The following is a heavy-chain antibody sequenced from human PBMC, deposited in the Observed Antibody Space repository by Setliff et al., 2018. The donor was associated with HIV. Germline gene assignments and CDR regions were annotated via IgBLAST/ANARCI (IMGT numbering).Heavy chain of an antibody. D-gene: IGHD2-15*01. CDR2: IIPMYGVA. Sequence: SVKVSCKASGGTFSSYVISWVRQAPGQGPEWMGGIIPMYGVANYAQKFQGRVTVTTDESTSTAYMELSSLRSEDTAVYYCALPYCSGGNCWSSASLPPAGWFDPWGQGTLVTVSS. CDR1: GGTFSSYV. CDR3: ALPYCSGGNCWSSASLPPAGWFDP. V-gene: IGHV1-69*05. J-gene: IGHJ5*02.